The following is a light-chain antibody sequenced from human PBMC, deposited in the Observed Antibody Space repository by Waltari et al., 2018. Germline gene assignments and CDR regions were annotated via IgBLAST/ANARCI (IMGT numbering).Light chain of an antibody. J-gene: IGKJ2*01. V-gene: IGKV1-5*03. Sequence: DIQMTQSPSTLSASVGDRVTIPCRASQNINDWLAWYQQKPGKAPKVLIYKASNLESGVPSRFSGSGSGTDFTLTISSLQPDDFATYYCQQYNTYTYTFGRGTKLEIK. CDR2: KAS. CDR1: QNINDW. CDR3: QQYNTYTYT.